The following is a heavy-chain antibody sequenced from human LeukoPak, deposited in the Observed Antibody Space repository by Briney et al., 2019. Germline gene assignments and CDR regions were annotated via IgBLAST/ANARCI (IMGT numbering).Heavy chain of an antibody. CDR2: ISSSSSYI. J-gene: IGHJ4*02. V-gene: IGHV3-21*01. D-gene: IGHD2-15*01. CDR1: GFTFSSYS. Sequence: GGSLRLSCAASGFTFSSYSMNWVRQAPGKGLEWVSSISSSSSYIYYADSVKGRFTISRDNAKNSLYLQMNSLRAEDTAVYYCARDRGYCSGGSCYSFDYRGQGTLVTVSS. CDR3: ARDRGYCSGGSCYSFDY.